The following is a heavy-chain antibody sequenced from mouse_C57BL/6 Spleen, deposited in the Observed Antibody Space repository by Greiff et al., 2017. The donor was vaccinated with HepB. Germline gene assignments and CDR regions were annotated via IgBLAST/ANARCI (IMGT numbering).Heavy chain of an antibody. V-gene: IGHV1-78*01. CDR1: GYTFTDHT. CDR2: IYPRDGST. D-gene: IGHD1-1*01. J-gene: IGHJ4*01. Sequence: VHLVESDAELVKPGASVKISCKASGYTFTDHTIHWMKQRPEQGLEWIGYIYPRDGSTKYNEKFKGKATLTADKSSSTAYMQLNSLTSEDSAVYFCARRGYYGSSGYAMHYWGQRTSVTVSS. CDR3: ARRGYYGSSGYAMHY.